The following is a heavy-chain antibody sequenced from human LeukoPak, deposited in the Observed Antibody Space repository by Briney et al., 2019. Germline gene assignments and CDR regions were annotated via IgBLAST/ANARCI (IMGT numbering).Heavy chain of an antibody. CDR2: IYYSGST. CDR3: AIDSGDHRVVY. Sequence: AETLSLTCTVSGGSISSYYWSWIRQPPGKGLEWIGYIYYSGSTNYNPSLKSRVPISVDTSKNQYSLRLSSVTAADTAVYYCAIDSGDHRVVYWVQGTLVSDCS. V-gene: IGHV4-59*08. CDR1: GGSISSYY. J-gene: IGHJ4*02. D-gene: IGHD5-12*01.